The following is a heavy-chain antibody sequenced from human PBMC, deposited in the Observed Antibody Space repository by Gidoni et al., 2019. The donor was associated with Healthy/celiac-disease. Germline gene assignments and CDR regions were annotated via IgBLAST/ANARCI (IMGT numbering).Heavy chain of an antibody. CDR3: ARGAAGVLISDY. D-gene: IGHD6-13*01. CDR2: NGNT. Sequence: NGNTKYSQKFQGRVTITRDTSASTAYMELSSLRSEDTAVYYCARGAAGVLISDYWGQGTLVTVSS. V-gene: IGHV1-3*01. J-gene: IGHJ4*02.